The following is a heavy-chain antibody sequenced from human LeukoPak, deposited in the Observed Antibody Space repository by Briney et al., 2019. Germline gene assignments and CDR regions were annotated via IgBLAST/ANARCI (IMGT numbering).Heavy chain of an antibody. Sequence: SETLSPTCAVYGGSFSGYYWSWIRQPPGKGLEWIGEINHSGSTNHSPSLKSRVTISVDTSKNQFSLKLSSVTAADTAVYYCASRYYDILTGYYTVDYWGQGTLVTVSS. CDR1: GGSFSGYY. CDR3: ASRYYDILTGYYTVDY. CDR2: INHSGST. V-gene: IGHV4-34*01. J-gene: IGHJ4*02. D-gene: IGHD3-9*01.